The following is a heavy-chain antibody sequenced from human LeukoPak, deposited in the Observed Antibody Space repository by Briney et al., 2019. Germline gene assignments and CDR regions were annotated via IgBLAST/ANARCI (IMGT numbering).Heavy chain of an antibody. D-gene: IGHD6-13*01. J-gene: IGHJ4*02. CDR3: AKDFRAEAVFIADDTSRSGFDS. V-gene: IGHV3-23*01. CDR2: IGGSGGNT. CDR1: GFTFSSHA. Sequence: QSGGSLRLSCAASGFTFSSHAMSWVRQAPGKGLEWVSAIGGSGGNTYYADSVKGRFTISRDNSKNTLYLQVNSLRAEDTAVYYCAKDFRAEAVFIADDTSRSGFDSWGQGTLVTVSS.